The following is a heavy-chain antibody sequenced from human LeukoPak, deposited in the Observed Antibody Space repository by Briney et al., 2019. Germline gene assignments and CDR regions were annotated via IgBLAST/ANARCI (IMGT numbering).Heavy chain of an antibody. J-gene: IGHJ6*03. CDR3: ARVYGSSNYYYDRYYYYMDV. CDR2: VSGSGAST. Sequence: PGGSLRLSCATSGFYFESYAMSWVRQAPGKGLEWVSGVSGSGASTYYADSVKAGFTISRDSSKNTLYLQLNSLRVEDTAVYYCARVYGSSNYYYDRYYYYMDVWGRGTTVTVSS. D-gene: IGHD3-22*01. V-gene: IGHV3-23*01. CDR1: GFYFESYA.